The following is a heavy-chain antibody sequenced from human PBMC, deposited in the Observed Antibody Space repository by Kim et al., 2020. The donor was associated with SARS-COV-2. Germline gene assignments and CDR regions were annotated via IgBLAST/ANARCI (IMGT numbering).Heavy chain of an antibody. J-gene: IGHJ4*02. CDR2: ISYDGSNK. D-gene: IGHD3-10*01. CDR3: ARENLLWFGESNTGAFDY. V-gene: IGHV3-30*04. Sequence: GGSLRLSCAASGFTFSSYAMHWVRQAPGKGLEWVAVISYDGSNKYYADSVKGRFTISRDNSKNTLYLQMNSLRAEDTAVYYCARENLLWFGESNTGAFDYWGQGTLVTVSS. CDR1: GFTFSSYA.